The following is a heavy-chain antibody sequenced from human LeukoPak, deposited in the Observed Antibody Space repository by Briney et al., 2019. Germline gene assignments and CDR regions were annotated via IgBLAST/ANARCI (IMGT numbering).Heavy chain of an antibody. CDR3: AKDYRLRLTLSGFDY. CDR2: ISWNSGSI. CDR1: GFTFDDYA. J-gene: IGHJ4*02. V-gene: IGHV3-9*01. D-gene: IGHD5-12*01. Sequence: GGSLRLSCAASGFTFDDYAMHWVRQAPGVGLEWVSGISWNSGSIGYADSVKGRFTISRDNAKNSLYLQMNSLRAEDTALYYCAKDYRLRLTLSGFDYWGQGTLVTVSS.